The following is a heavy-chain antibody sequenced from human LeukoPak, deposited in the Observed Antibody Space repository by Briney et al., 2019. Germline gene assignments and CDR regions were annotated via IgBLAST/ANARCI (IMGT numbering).Heavy chain of an antibody. J-gene: IGHJ4*02. CDR3: ARDGLGATAAHFDY. V-gene: IGHV3-21*01. CDR1: GFTFSSYS. Sequence: GGSLRLSCAASGFTFSSYSMNWVRQAPGKGLKWVSSISSSSSYIYYADPVKGRFTIPRDNAKNSLYLQMNSLRAEDTAVYYCARDGLGATAAHFDYWGQGTLVTVSS. CDR2: ISSSSSYI. D-gene: IGHD1-26*01.